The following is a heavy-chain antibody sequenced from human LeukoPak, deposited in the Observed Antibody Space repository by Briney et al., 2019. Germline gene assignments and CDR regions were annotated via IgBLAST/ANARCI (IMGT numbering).Heavy chain of an antibody. CDR1: GGSISSYY. J-gene: IGHJ5*02. Sequence: SETLSLTCTVSGGSISSYYWSWIRQPPGKGLEWTGDIYYSGSTNYNPSLKSRVTISVDTSKNQFSLKLSSVTAADTAVYYCARVLRLGELSGTLCFDPWGQGTLVTVSS. CDR2: IYYSGST. D-gene: IGHD3-16*02. CDR3: ARVLRLGELSGTLCFDP. V-gene: IGHV4-59*01.